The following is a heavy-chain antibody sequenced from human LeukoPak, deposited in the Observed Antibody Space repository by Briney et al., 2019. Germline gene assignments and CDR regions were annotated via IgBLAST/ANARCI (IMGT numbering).Heavy chain of an antibody. Sequence: KVSCKASGYTFTGYYMHWVRQMPGKGLEWMGRIDPSDSYTKYSPSFQGHVTISADKSISTAYLQWSSLKASDTAMYYCARQVAFQVDYWGQGTLVTV. CDR2: IDPSDSYT. J-gene: IGHJ4*02. CDR3: ARQVAFQVDY. V-gene: IGHV5-10-1*01. CDR1: GYTFTGYY.